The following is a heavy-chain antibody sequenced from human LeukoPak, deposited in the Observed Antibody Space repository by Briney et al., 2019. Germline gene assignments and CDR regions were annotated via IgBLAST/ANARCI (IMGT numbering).Heavy chain of an antibody. Sequence: PGGSLRLSCAASGFTFSNYALSWVRQAPGKGLEWVSDISGSGGSTYYADSVKGRFTISRDNSKNTLYLQMNSLRAEDTAVYYCARFGPNSSSWYDYYYMDVWGKGTTVTVSS. CDR3: ARFGPNSSSWYDYYYMDV. J-gene: IGHJ6*03. V-gene: IGHV3-23*01. CDR1: GFTFSNYA. CDR2: ISGSGGST. D-gene: IGHD6-13*01.